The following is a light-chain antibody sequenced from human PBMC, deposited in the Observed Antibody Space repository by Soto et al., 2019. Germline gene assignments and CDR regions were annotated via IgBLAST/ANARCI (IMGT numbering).Light chain of an antibody. Sequence: QSALTQPPSASGTPGQTVSISCSGSSSNIGSNSVNWYQQVPGTAPKLLMYYNNQRPSGVPGRFSASQSGTSASLAISGLQSEDEADYYCVAWDASLSGWVFGGGTKLTVL. CDR1: SSNIGSNS. CDR3: VAWDASLSGWV. V-gene: IGLV1-44*01. CDR2: YNN. J-gene: IGLJ3*02.